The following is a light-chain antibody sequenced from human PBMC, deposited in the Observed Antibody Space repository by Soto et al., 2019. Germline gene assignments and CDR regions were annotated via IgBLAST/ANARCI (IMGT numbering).Light chain of an antibody. J-gene: IGLJ1*01. CDR1: SSDVGGYNY. V-gene: IGLV2-8*01. CDR3: SSYAGNGYV. Sequence: QSALTQPPSASGSPLESVTISCTGASSDVGGYNYVSWYQQHPGKAPKLMIYEVSKRPSGVPDRFSGSKSGNTASLTVSGLQAEDEADYFCSSYAGNGYVLGTGTKVTVL. CDR2: EVS.